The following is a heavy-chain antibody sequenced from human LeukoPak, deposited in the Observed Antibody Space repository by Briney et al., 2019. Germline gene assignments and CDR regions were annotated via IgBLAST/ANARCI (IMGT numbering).Heavy chain of an antibody. J-gene: IGHJ4*02. CDR2: ISSSRSTI. Sequence: GGALRLSCAASGFTFSSYSMNWVGQAPGKGGEGVSYISSSRSTIYYADTVKGRFTISREKAKNSLYMQMNSLSAEDTAVYYCARRAGAYSHPYDYWGQGTLVTVSS. CDR1: GFTFSSYS. V-gene: IGHV3-48*01. D-gene: IGHD4/OR15-4a*01. CDR3: ARRAGAYSHPYDY.